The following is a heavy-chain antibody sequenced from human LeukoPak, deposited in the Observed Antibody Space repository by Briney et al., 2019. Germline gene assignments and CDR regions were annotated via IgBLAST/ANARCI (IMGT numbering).Heavy chain of an antibody. Sequence: SAKVSCKASGDTFSSYAISWVRQAPGQGLEWMGRIIPILGIANYAQKFQGRVTITADKSTSTAYMELSSLRSEDTAVYYCARLRDYCSSTSCYRHYYYGMDVWGQGTTVTVSS. CDR3: ARLRDYCSSTSCYRHYYYGMDV. V-gene: IGHV1-69*04. CDR2: IIPILGIA. D-gene: IGHD2-2*02. CDR1: GDTFSSYA. J-gene: IGHJ6*02.